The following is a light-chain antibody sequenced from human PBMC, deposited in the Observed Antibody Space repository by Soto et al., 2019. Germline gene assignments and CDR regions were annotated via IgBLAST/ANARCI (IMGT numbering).Light chain of an antibody. Sequence: DIQMTQSPSTLSGSVGDRVTITCRASQTISSWLAWYQQKQGKAPKIXIYKASTLKSGVPSRFSGSGSGAECTLTISSLQPDDLATYDCQHYKTYPLSFGGGTKVDIK. CDR3: QHYKTYPLS. CDR2: KAS. V-gene: IGKV1-5*03. CDR1: QTISSW. J-gene: IGKJ4*01.